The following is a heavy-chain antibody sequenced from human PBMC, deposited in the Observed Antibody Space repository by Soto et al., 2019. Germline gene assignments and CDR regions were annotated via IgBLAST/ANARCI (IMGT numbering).Heavy chain of an antibody. CDR2: VSGRGADK. D-gene: IGHD6-13*01. V-gene: IGHV3-23*01. J-gene: IGHJ4*02. Sequence: EMELLESGGGLVQPGGSLKLSCAASGFTFSSYTMNWVRQAPGKGLEWVSGVSGRGADKFYADSVKGRFTISRDNSKNMLYLHMNSLRAEDTAVYYCARSLFIAALDTEPFDYWGQGTLVTVSS. CDR1: GFTFSSYT. CDR3: ARSLFIAALDTEPFDY.